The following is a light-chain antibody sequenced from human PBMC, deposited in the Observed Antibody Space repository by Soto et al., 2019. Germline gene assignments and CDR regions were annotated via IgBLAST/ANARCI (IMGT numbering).Light chain of an antibody. Sequence: QSALTQPASVSGSPGQSITISCTGTSSDVGGYNYVSWYQQHPGKAPKLMIYDVSNRPSGVSNRSSGSKSGNTASLTISGLQAEDEADYYCSSYTSSSALHWVFGGGTKLTVL. J-gene: IGLJ3*02. CDR1: SSDVGGYNY. CDR2: DVS. V-gene: IGLV2-14*01. CDR3: SSYTSSSALHWV.